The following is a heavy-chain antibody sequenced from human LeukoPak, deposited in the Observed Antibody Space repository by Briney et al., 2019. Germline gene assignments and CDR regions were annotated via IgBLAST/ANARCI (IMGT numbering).Heavy chain of an antibody. V-gene: IGHV4-39*01. Sequence: PSETLSLTCTVSGGSISSSSYYWGWIRQPPGKGLEWVGSIYYSGSTYYNPSLKSRVTISVDTSKNQFSLKLSSVTAADTAVYYCARHHYYGSGYAMDYWGQGTLVTVSS. J-gene: IGHJ4*02. D-gene: IGHD3-10*01. CDR2: IYYSGST. CDR3: ARHHYYGSGYAMDY. CDR1: GGSISSSSYY.